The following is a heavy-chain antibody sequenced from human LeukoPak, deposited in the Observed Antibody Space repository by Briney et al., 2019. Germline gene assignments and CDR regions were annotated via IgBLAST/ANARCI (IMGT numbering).Heavy chain of an antibody. D-gene: IGHD6-13*01. CDR1: GFTFSSYA. J-gene: IGHJ4*02. CDR2: IGGSGGST. Sequence: PEGSLRLSCAASGFTFSSYAMSWVRQAPGKGLEWVSAIGGSGGSTYYAGSVKGRFTISRDNSKNTLYLQMNSLRAEDTAVYYCAKDKGAAAGTYFDYWGQGTLVTVSS. V-gene: IGHV3-23*01. CDR3: AKDKGAAAGTYFDY.